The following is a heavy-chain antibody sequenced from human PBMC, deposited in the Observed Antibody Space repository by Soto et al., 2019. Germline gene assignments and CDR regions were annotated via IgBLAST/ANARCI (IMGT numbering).Heavy chain of an antibody. V-gene: IGHV4-34*01. D-gene: IGHD3-3*01. CDR1: GGSFSGYY. CDR2: INHSGST. Sequence: QVQLQQWGAGLLKPSETLSLTCAVYGGSFSGYYWSWIRQPPGKGLEWIGEINHSGSTNYNPSLKSRVTISVDTSKNQFSLKLSSVTAADTAVYYRARGSLWSGYLGWGQGTLVTVSS. J-gene: IGHJ4*02. CDR3: ARGSLWSGYLG.